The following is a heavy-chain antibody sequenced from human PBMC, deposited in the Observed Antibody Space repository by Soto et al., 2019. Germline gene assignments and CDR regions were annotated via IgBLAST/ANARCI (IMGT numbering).Heavy chain of an antibody. V-gene: IGHV1-69*12. Sequence: QVQLVQSGAAVKKPGSSVNVSCKASGGTFSSYAISWVRQAPGQGLEWLGGIIHIFGTANYAQKFQGRVTITADESTSTAYRELSSLRSVDTAVYYCERQPRWPKQLVHHFDYWCQGTLVTVS. CDR1: GGTFSSYA. CDR2: IIHIFGTA. D-gene: IGHD6-6*01. CDR3: ERQPRWPKQLVHHFDY. J-gene: IGHJ4*02.